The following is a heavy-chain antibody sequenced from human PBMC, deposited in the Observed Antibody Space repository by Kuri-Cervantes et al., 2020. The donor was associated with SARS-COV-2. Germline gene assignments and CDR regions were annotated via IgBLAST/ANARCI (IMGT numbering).Heavy chain of an antibody. CDR2: IYHSGST. D-gene: IGHD6-13*01. V-gene: IGHV4-30-2*01. J-gene: IGHJ4*02. CDR3: ARGQYSSSWYSNLDY. Sequence: SETLSLICAVSGGSISSGGYSWSWIRQPPGKGLEWIGYIYHSGSTYYNPSLKSRVTISVDRSKNQFSLKLSSVTAADTAVYYCARGQYSSSWYSNLDYWGQGTLVTVSS. CDR1: GGSISSGGYS.